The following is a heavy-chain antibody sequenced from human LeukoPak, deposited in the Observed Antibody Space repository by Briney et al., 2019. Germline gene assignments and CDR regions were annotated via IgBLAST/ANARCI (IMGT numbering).Heavy chain of an antibody. CDR2: INPNSGGT. V-gene: IGHV1-2*02. Sequence: ASVKVSCKASGYTFTGYYMHWVRQAPGQGLEWMGWINPNSGGTNYAQKFQGRVTMTRDTSISTAYMELSRLRSDDTAVYYCARTEYYDFWSGYPGFDPWGQGTLVTVSS. CDR3: ARTEYYDFWSGYPGFDP. D-gene: IGHD3-3*01. CDR1: GYTFTGYY. J-gene: IGHJ5*02.